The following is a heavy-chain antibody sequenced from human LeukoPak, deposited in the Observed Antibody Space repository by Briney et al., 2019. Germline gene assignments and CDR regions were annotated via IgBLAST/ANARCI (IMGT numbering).Heavy chain of an antibody. D-gene: IGHD7-27*01. CDR2: IYSSGST. CDR1: GLSISANS. J-gene: IGHJ4*02. V-gene: IGHV4-59*01. Sequence: KPSETLSLTCTVSGLSISANSWTWLRQPPGKGLEWIGYIYSSGSTNYNPSLKSRVAISVDTSKNQFSLKLSSVTAADTAVYYCAREGTGSFEYWGQGTLVTVSS. CDR3: AREGTGSFEY.